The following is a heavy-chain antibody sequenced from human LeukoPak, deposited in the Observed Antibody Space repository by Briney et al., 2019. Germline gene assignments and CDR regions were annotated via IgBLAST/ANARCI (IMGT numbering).Heavy chain of an antibody. CDR2: IRNKVYGGTT. CDR3: TRDANQGAGYGVSVDFDY. Sequence: GGSLRLSCTAYGFTFGDYAMSWFRQAPGKGLEWVGFIRNKVYGGTTEYAASVKGRFTISRDDSKIIDYRQMNSLKTEDTAVYYCTRDANQGAGYGVSVDFDYWGQGTLVTVSS. CDR1: GFTFGDYA. J-gene: IGHJ4*02. V-gene: IGHV3-49*03. D-gene: IGHD4/OR15-4a*01.